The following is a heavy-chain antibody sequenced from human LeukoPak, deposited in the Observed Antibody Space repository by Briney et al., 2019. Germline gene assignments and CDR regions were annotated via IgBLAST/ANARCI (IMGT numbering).Heavy chain of an antibody. CDR3: ARNHDSTGYPLITY. Sequence: SVKVSCKASGGTFSSYAISWVRQAPGQGLEWMGGIIPIFGTANYAQKFHGRVTITADESTSTAYMELSSLRSGDTAVYYCARNHDSTGYPLITYWGQGTLVTVSS. V-gene: IGHV1-69*13. D-gene: IGHD3-22*01. J-gene: IGHJ4*02. CDR1: GGTFSSYA. CDR2: IIPIFGTA.